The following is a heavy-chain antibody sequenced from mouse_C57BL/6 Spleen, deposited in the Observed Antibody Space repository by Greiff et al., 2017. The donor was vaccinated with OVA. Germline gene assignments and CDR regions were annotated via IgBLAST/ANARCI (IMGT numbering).Heavy chain of an antibody. D-gene: IGHD1-1*01. CDR3: ALNYYGSSYRYFDV. V-gene: IGHV1-69*01. J-gene: IGHJ1*03. CDR2: IDPSDSYT. CDR1: GYTFTSYW. Sequence: QVQLQQPGAELVMPGASVKLSCKASGYTFTSYWMHWVKQRPGQGLEWIGEIDPSDSYTNYNQKFKGKSTLTVDKSSSTAYMQLSSLTSEDSAVYYCALNYYGSSYRYFDVWGTGTTVTVSS.